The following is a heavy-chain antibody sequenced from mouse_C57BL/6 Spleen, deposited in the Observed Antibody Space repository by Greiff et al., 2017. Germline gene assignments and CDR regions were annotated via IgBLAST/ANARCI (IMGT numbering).Heavy chain of an antibody. CDR2: ISYDGSN. CDR3: AREGHGVFDY. D-gene: IGHD3-3*01. V-gene: IGHV3-6*01. J-gene: IGHJ2*01. Sequence: DVKLQESGPGLVKPSQSLSLTCSVTGYSITSGYYWNWIRQFPGNKLEWMGYISYDGSNNYNPSLKNRISITRDTSKNQFFLKLNSVTTEDTATYYCAREGHGVFDYWGQGTTLTVSA. CDR1: GYSITSGYY.